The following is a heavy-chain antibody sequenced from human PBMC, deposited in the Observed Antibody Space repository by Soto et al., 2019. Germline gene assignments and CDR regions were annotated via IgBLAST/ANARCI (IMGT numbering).Heavy chain of an antibody. Sequence: PGGSLRLSCAASGFTFSSYGMHWVRQAPGKGLEWVAVIWYDGSNKYYADSVKGRFTISRDNSKNTLYLQMNSLRAEGTAVYYCARGLYYYGSGSYYKWNWFDPWGQGTLVTVSS. CDR1: GFTFSSYG. J-gene: IGHJ5*02. V-gene: IGHV3-33*01. CDR3: ARGLYYYGSGSYYKWNWFDP. D-gene: IGHD3-10*01. CDR2: IWYDGSNK.